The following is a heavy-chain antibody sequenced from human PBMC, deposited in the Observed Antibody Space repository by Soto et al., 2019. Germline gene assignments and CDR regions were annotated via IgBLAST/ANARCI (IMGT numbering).Heavy chain of an antibody. J-gene: IGHJ4*02. CDR2: IYYSGST. Sequence: SETLSLTCTVSGGSISSSSYYWGWIRQPPGKGLEWIGSIYYSGSTYYNPSLKSRVTISVDTSKNQFSLKLSSVTAADTAVYYCARHKAVAEPFDYWGQGTLVTVSS. CDR3: ARHKAVAEPFDY. V-gene: IGHV4-39*01. D-gene: IGHD6-19*01. CDR1: GGSISSSSYY.